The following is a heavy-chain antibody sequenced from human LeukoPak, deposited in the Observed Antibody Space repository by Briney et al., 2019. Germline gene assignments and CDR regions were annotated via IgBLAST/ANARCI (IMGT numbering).Heavy chain of an antibody. D-gene: IGHD6-13*01. V-gene: IGHV4-61*02. CDR3: ARVGQQLVLDY. CDR2: IYTSGST. Sequence: PSETLSLICTVSGGSISSGSYYWSWIRQPAGKGLEWIGRIYTSGSTNYNPSLKSRVTISVDTSKNQFSLKLSSVTAEDTAVYYCARVGQQLVLDYWGQGTLVTVSS. CDR1: GGSISSGSYY. J-gene: IGHJ4*02.